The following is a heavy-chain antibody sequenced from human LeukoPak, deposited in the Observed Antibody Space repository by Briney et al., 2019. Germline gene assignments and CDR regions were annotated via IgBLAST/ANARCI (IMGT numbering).Heavy chain of an antibody. V-gene: IGHV3-21*01. CDR3: ARGSSGWSLRGYGMDV. CDR2: ISSSSSYI. D-gene: IGHD6-19*01. J-gene: IGHJ6*02. Sequence: GGSLRLSCAASGFTFSSYSMNWVRQAPGKGLEWVSSISSSSSYIYYADSVKGRFTISRDNANNSLYLQMNSLRAEDTAVYYCARGSSGWSLRGYGMDVWGQGTTVTVSS. CDR1: GFTFSSYS.